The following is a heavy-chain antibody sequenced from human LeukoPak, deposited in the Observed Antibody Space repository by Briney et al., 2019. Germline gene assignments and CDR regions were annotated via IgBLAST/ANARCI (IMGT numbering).Heavy chain of an antibody. V-gene: IGHV3-9*01. D-gene: IGHD6-13*01. CDR3: AKGGIHRGYYYYYMDV. J-gene: IGHJ6*03. CDR2: INWSGDRI. CDR1: GFTFDDYA. Sequence: GGSLRLSCAASGFTFDDYAMHWVRQAPGKGLEWVSGINWSGDRIDYADSVKGRFTISRDNAKKSLYLQMNSLRAEDTALYYCAKGGIHRGYYYYYMDVWGKGTTVTISS.